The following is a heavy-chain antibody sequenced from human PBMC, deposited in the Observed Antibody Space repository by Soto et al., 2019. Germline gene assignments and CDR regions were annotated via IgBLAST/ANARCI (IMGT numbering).Heavy chain of an antibody. CDR2: IYYSGST. J-gene: IGHJ5*02. V-gene: IGHV4-30-4*01. D-gene: IGHD6-25*01. CDR3: ARERPDGSGLVP. Sequence: QVQLQESGPGLVKPSQTLSLTCTVSGGSISSGDYYWSWIRQPPGKGLEWIGYIYYSGSTSYNPSLARRVTIPVDASKNRFSLTPSSVTAAGTAVYYCARERPDGSGLVPWGQGALVSVSS. CDR1: GGSISSGDYY.